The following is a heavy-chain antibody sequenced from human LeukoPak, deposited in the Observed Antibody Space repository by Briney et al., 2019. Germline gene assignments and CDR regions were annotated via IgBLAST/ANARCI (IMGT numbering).Heavy chain of an antibody. D-gene: IGHD4-23*01. J-gene: IGHJ5*02. CDR1: GYTFTSYY. CDR2: INPSGGST. V-gene: IGHV1-46*01. CDR3: ARDNSVEDTAWWLDP. Sequence: ASVKVSCKASGYTFTSYYMHWVRQAPGQGLEWMGIINPSGGSTSYAQKFQGRVTMTRDMSTSTVYMELSSLRSEDTAVYYCARDNSVEDTAWWLDPWGQGTLVTVSS.